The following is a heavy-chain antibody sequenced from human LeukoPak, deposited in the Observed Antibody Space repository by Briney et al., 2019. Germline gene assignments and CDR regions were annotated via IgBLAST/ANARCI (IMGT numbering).Heavy chain of an antibody. V-gene: IGHV4-59*08. CDR2: IYYSGTT. CDR3: ASPHTAHPRFDI. J-gene: IGHJ3*02. Sequence: SETLSLTCTVSGGSISSYYWSWIRQPPGKGLEWIGYIYYSGTTNYNPSLKSRVTISVDTSKNQFSLKLSSVTAADTAVYYCASPHTAHPRFDIWGQGTMVTVSS. CDR1: GGSISSYY. D-gene: IGHD5-18*01.